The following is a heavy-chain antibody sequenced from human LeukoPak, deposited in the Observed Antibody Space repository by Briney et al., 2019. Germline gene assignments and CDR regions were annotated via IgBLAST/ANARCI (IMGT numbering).Heavy chain of an antibody. CDR3: ARDVVVAATALFDY. D-gene: IGHD2-15*01. V-gene: IGHV4-39*07. CDR1: GGSISSSSYY. J-gene: IGHJ4*02. CDR2: IYYSGST. Sequence: SSETLSLTCTVSGGSISSSSYYWGWIRQPPGKGLEWIGSIYYSGSTYYNPSLKSRVTISVDTSKNQFSLKLSSVTAADTAVYYCARDVVVAATALFDYWGQGTLVTVSS.